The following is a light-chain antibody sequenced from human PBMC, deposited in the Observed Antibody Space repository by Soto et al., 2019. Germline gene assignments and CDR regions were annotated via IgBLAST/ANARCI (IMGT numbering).Light chain of an antibody. CDR2: SSN. V-gene: IGLV1-44*01. Sequence: QSALTQPPSASGTPGQGVTISCSGSTSNIGSNGVNWYRQLPGTAPKLLIYSSNERPSGVPDRFSGSKSGTSASLAISGLQSEDEADYYCAAWDDRLNGYVFGTGTKVPVL. CDR1: TSNIGSNG. CDR3: AAWDDRLNGYV. J-gene: IGLJ1*01.